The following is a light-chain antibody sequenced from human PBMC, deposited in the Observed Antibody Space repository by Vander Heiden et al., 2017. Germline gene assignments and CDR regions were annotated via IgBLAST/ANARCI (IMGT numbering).Light chain of an antibody. CDR1: QCISNW. J-gene: IGKJ1*01. CDR2: KAS. Sequence: DIQMTQSPSTLSASVGDRVTITCRASQCISNWLAWYQQKPGKAPKLLIYKASSLESGVPSRFSGSGSGTEFTLTISSLQPDDFATYYCQQYNSWTFGQGTKVEI. V-gene: IGKV1-5*03. CDR3: QQYNSWT.